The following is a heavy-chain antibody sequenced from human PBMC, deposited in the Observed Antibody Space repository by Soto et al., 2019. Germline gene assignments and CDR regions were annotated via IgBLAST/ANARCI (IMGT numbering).Heavy chain of an antibody. V-gene: IGHV1-2*02. J-gene: IGHJ4*02. CDR2: INPNSGGT. CDR3: AREILANYYDSSGYYSEFDY. CDR1: GYTFTGYY. Sequence: ASVKVSCKASGYTFTGYYMHWVRQAPGQGLEWMGWINPNSGGTNYAQKFQGRVTMTRDTSISTAYMELSRLRSDDTAVYYCAREILANYYDSSGYYSEFDYWGQGTLVTVSS. D-gene: IGHD3-22*01.